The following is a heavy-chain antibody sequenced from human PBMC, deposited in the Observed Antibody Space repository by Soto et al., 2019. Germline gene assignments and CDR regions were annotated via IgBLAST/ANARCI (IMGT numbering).Heavy chain of an antibody. D-gene: IGHD5-12*01. CDR1: GFTFSSYG. CDR3: ARGDSGYDRTYGNDY. Sequence: GGSLRLSCAASGFTFSSYGMHWVRQAPGKGLEWVAVIWYDGSNKYYADSVKGRFTISRDNSKNTLYLQMNSLRAEDTAVYYCARGDSGYDRTYGNDYSSQGTLDTVSS. CDR2: IWYDGSNK. V-gene: IGHV3-33*01. J-gene: IGHJ4*02.